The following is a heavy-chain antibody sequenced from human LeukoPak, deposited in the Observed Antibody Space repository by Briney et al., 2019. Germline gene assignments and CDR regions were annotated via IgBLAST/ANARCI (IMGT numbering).Heavy chain of an antibody. CDR1: GFTFSSYS. Sequence: KTGGSLRLSCAASGFTFSSYSMNWVRQAPGKGLVWVSSISSSSSYIYYADSVKGRFTISRDTSKNTLYLEMNSLRSEDTAVYHCMKDSWNDPWGQGTLVTVSS. CDR3: MKDSWNDP. V-gene: IGHV3-21*01. CDR2: ISSSSSYI. J-gene: IGHJ5*02. D-gene: IGHD6-13*01.